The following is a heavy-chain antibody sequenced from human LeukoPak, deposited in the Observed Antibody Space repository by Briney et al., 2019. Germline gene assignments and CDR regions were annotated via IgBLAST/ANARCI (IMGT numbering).Heavy chain of an antibody. J-gene: IGHJ3*02. D-gene: IGHD1-1*01. Sequence: PSETLSLTCTVSGGSISSYYWSWIRQPPGKGLEWIGYIYYSGSTIYNPSLKSRVTISVDTSKNQFSLKLSSVTAADTDVYYCARSDDDDAFDIWGQGTMVTVSS. CDR2: IYYSGST. CDR3: ARSDDDDAFDI. V-gene: IGHV4-59*01. CDR1: GGSISSYY.